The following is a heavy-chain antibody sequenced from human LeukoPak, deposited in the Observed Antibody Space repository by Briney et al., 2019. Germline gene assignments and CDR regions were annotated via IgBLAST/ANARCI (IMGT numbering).Heavy chain of an antibody. V-gene: IGHV1-46*01. D-gene: IGHD1-20*01. CDR1: GYTFTSHF. Sequence: ASVKVSCKASGYTFTSHFMHWVRQAPGQGLEWMGIINPRGGSTSYAQKFQGRVTMTRDMSTSTVYMELSSLRSEDAAVYYCARAGLYNWNDLDYWGQGTLVTVSS. J-gene: IGHJ4*02. CDR2: INPRGGST. CDR3: ARAGLYNWNDLDY.